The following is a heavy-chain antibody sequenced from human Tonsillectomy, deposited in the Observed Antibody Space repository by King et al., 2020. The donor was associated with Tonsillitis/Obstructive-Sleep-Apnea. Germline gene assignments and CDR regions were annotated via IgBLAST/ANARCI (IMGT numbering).Heavy chain of an antibody. CDR3: AKDPSWFNWFDP. CDR2: ISDSGGTT. CDR1: GFTFSSYA. Sequence: VQLVESGGGLVQPGGSLRLSCAASGFTFSSYAMTWVRQAPGKGLEWVSGISDSGGTTYYADSVKGRFTISRDNSKNTLYLQMNSLRAEDTAVYYCAKDPSWFNWFDPWGQGTLVTVSS. D-gene: IGHD6-13*01. J-gene: IGHJ5*02. V-gene: IGHV3-23*04.